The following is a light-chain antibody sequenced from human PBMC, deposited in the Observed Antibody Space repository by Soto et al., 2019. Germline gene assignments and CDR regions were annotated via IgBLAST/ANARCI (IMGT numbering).Light chain of an antibody. CDR3: QQYGDSPWT. J-gene: IGKJ1*01. CDR1: QTLRGSF. CDR2: RAS. Sequence: EIVLTQSPGTLSLSPGERATLSFWTSQTLRGSFLAWYQQKPGQAPRLLISRASSREFGIPDRFRGSGSGTDFTLTITRLEPEDVAVYYCQQYGDSPWTFGQGTKVDIK. V-gene: IGKV3-20*01.